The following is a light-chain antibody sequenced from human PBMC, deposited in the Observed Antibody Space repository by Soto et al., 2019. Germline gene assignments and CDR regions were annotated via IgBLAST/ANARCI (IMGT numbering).Light chain of an antibody. CDR1: QSVSSN. J-gene: IGKJ4*01. Sequence: VLKPSPGTLSVSEGERGSLSWRASQSVSSNLAWYQQKPGQTPRLLIYATSTRATGIPARFSGSGSGTEFTLTISSLQSEDFAVYYCQHYNNWPLTCRGGTKVDI. CDR2: ATS. V-gene: IGKV3-15*01. CDR3: QHYNNWPLT.